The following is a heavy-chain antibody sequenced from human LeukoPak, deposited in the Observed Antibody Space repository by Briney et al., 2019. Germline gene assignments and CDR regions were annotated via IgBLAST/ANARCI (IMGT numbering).Heavy chain of an antibody. D-gene: IGHD6-19*01. J-gene: IGHJ3*02. CDR2: IYPGDSDT. CDR1: GYSFTSYW. CDR3: ARRFRTIAVAGYDAFDI. Sequence: GESLKISCKGSGYSFTSYWIGWVRQVPGKGLEWMGIIYPGDSDTRYSPSFQGQVTISADKSISTAYLQWSSLKASDTAMYYCARRFRTIAVAGYDAFDIWGQGTMVTVSS. V-gene: IGHV5-51*01.